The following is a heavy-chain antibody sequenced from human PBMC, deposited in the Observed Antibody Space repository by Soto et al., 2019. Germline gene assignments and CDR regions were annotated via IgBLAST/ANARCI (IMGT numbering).Heavy chain of an antibody. V-gene: IGHV3-23*01. CDR2: IKSDGSST. Sequence: EVQLLEAGGDLVQPGGSLRLSCVGSGFSFDNYGMSWVRQAPGTGLEWVSAIKSDGSSTYYAASVKDRFTISRDNSKNTLYLQLNSLRAEDTAVYYCAQLGLMTFSHKHYFNHCGRGTLVTVSS. CDR1: GFSFDNYG. CDR3: AQLGLMTFSHKHYFNH. D-gene: IGHD1-1*01. J-gene: IGHJ4*02.